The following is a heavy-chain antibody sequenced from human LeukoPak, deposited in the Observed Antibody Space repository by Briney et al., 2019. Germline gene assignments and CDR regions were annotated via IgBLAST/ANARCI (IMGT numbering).Heavy chain of an antibody. CDR2: IKSKTDGGTA. CDR1: GLTFSKAW. J-gene: IGHJ4*02. CDR3: ATVGYCTGTSCEGLDY. V-gene: IGHV3-15*01. Sequence: GGSLRLSCAASGLTFSKAWMSWVRQAPGKGLEWVGRIKSKTDGGTADYAAPVKGRFTISRDDSKNTLYLQMNSLKTEDTAVYYCATVGYCTGTSCEGLDYWGQGTLVTVSS. D-gene: IGHD2-2*01.